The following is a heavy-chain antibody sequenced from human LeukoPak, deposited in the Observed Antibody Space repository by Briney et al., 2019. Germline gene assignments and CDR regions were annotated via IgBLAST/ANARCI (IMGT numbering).Heavy chain of an antibody. CDR1: GFTFSSYS. Sequence: PGGSLRLSCAASGFTFSSYSMNWVRQAPGKGLEWVSSISSSSSYIYYADSVKGRFTISRDNAKNSLYLQMNSLRAEDTAVYYCARGMIVVVGPNDYWGQGTLVTVSS. V-gene: IGHV3-21*01. J-gene: IGHJ4*02. CDR2: ISSSSSYI. D-gene: IGHD3-22*01. CDR3: ARGMIVVVGPNDY.